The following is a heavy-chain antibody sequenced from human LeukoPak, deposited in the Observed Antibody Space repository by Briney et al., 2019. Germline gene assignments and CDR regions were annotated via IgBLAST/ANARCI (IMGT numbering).Heavy chain of an antibody. D-gene: IGHD2-2*01. CDR3: ARGRCSSTSCYAVGAYYYYGMDV. CDR1: GYTFTSYD. Sequence: GASLKVSCKASGYTFTSYDINWVRQATGQGLEWMGCMNPNSGNTGYAQKFQGRVTMTRNTSISTAYMELSSLRAEDTAVYYCARGRCSSTSCYAVGAYYYYGMDVWGQGTTVTVSS. J-gene: IGHJ6*02. V-gene: IGHV1-8*01. CDR2: MNPNSGNT.